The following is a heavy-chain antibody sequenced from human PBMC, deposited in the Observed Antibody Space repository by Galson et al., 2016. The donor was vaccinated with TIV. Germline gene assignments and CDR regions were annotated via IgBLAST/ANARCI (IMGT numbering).Heavy chain of an antibody. D-gene: IGHD2-8*01. CDR1: GYTFTRYW. J-gene: IGHJ6*02. CDR2: VYPLDSEA. Sequence: QSGAEVKKAGESLRISCKGSGYTFTRYWIGWVRQMPGKGLEWIGIVYPLDSEAKYNPSFQGQVTISADKSISAAYLQWRSLKASDTAMYYCARLPGYCANGVCFGDYEYGVDVWGQGTTVTVTS. V-gene: IGHV5-51*01. CDR3: ARLPGYCANGVCFGDYEYGVDV.